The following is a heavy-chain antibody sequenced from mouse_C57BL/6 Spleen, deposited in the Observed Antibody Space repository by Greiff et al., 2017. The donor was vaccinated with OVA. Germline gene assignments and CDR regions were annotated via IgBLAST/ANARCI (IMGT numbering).Heavy chain of an antibody. Sequence: QVQLQQSGPGLVQPSQSLSITCTVSGFSLTSYGVHWVRQSPGKGLEWLGVIWRGGSTDYNAAFMSRLGITKDNSKSQVFFKMNSLQADDTAIYYCAKSIYYGNYDAKDYWGQGTSVTVSS. CDR3: AKSIYYGNYDAKDY. D-gene: IGHD2-1*01. CDR2: IWRGGST. V-gene: IGHV2-5*01. J-gene: IGHJ4*01. CDR1: GFSLTSYG.